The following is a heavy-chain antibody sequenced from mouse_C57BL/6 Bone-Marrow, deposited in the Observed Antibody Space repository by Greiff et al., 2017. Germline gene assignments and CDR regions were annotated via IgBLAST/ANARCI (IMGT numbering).Heavy chain of an antibody. D-gene: IGHD3-2*02. J-gene: IGHJ3*01. CDR1: GYTFTSYW. CDR3: ARSKSSGWFAD. Sequence: VQLQQPGAELVMPGASVKLSCKASGYTFTSYWMHWVKQRPGQGLEWIGEIDPSDSYTNYNQKFKGKSTLTVDKSSSPAYMQLSSLTSEDSAVYYCARSKSSGWFADWGQGTLVNGSA. CDR2: IDPSDSYT. V-gene: IGHV1-69*01.